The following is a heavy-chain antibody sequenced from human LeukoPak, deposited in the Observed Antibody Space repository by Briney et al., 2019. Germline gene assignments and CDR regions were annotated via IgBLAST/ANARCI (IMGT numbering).Heavy chain of an antibody. D-gene: IGHD5-18*01. CDR3: ARATAQYYHYYGMDV. CDR1: GGSTSSGSYY. V-gene: IGHV4-61*02. CDR2: IYTSGST. Sequence: PSETLSLTCTVSGGSTSSGSYYWSWIRQPAGKGLEWIGPIYTSGSTNYNPSLKSRVTISVDTSKNQFSLKLSSVTAADTAVYYCARATAQYYHYYGMDVWGQGTTVTVSS. J-gene: IGHJ6*02.